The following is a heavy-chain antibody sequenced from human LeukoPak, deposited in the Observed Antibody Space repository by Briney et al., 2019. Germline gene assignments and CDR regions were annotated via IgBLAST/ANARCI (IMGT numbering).Heavy chain of an antibody. V-gene: IGHV4-34*01. CDR1: GGSFSGYY. Sequence: SETLSLTCAVYGGSFSGYYWGWIRQPPGKGLEWIGEINHSGSTNYNPSLKSRVTISVDTYKNQFSLKLSSVTAADTAVYYCARGRGIVPASAHFDYWGQGTLVTVSS. CDR3: ARGRGIVPASAHFDY. D-gene: IGHD2-2*01. J-gene: IGHJ4*02. CDR2: INHSGST.